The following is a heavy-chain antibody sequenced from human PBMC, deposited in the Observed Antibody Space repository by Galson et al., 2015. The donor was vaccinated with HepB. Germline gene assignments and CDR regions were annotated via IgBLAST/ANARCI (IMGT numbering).Heavy chain of an antibody. CDR1: GFTFSSYA. J-gene: IGHJ3*02. D-gene: IGHD6-13*01. CDR3: VKDRRRKIAAVASSDI. Sequence: SLRLSCAASGFTFSSYAMHWVRQAPGKGLEYVSGISSNGGSTYYADSVKGRFTISRDNSMNTLYLQMSSLRAEDTAVYYCVKDRRRKIAAVASSDICGQGTMVLVSS. V-gene: IGHV3-64D*06. CDR2: ISSNGGST.